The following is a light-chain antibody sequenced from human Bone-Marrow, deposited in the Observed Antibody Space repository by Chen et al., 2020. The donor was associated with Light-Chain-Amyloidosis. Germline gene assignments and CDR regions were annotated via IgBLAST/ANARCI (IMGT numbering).Light chain of an antibody. CDR1: DLPTKH. V-gene: IGLV3-25*03. CDR2: RDT. Sequence: YELTQPPSVSVSPGQTARITCPGDDLPTKHAYWYQQKPGQAPVLVIHRDTERPSGISERFSGSSSGTTATLTISGVQAEDEADYHCQSADSSGTYEVIFGGGTKLTVL. J-gene: IGLJ2*01. CDR3: QSADSSGTYEVI.